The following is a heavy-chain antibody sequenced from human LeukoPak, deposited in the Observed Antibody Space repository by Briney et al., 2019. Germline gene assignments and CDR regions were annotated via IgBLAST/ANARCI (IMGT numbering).Heavy chain of an antibody. V-gene: IGHV3-23*01. Sequence: PGGSLRLSCVASGFSFSIYAMSWVRQAPGKGLEWVSNIGGSGDSTYYADSVKDRFTISRDNSKNTLYLQMNSLRPEDTAVYYCAELVGYTYLYWGQGTLVTVSS. CDR2: IGGSGDST. J-gene: IGHJ4*02. CDR3: AELVGYTYLY. CDR1: GFSFSIYA. D-gene: IGHD5-18*01.